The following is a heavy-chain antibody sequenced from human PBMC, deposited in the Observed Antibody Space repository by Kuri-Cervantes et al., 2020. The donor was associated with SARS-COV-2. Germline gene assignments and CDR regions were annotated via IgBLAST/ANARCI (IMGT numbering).Heavy chain of an antibody. CDR2: IYTSGST. D-gene: IGHD3-3*01. V-gene: IGHV4-61*02. Sequence: SETLSLTCTVSGGSISSSSYYWSWIRQPAGKGLEWIGRIYTSGSTNYNPSLKSRVTMSVDTSKNQFSLKLSSVTAADTAVYYCARVSRGYDFWSGYHHWYFDLWGRGTLVTVSS. CDR3: ARVSRGYDFWSGYHHWYFDL. CDR1: GGSISSSSYY. J-gene: IGHJ2*01.